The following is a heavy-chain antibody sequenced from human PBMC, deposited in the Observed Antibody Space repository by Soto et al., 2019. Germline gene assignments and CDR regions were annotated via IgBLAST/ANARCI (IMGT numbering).Heavy chain of an antibody. Sequence: EVQLLESGGGLVQPGGSVRLSCVASGFSFSRYAMTWVRQAPGRGLEWVSGISGSGDSRHYADSLKGRFTVSRDNSKNTLYLQINGLRVEDTAVYFCLARTPDYRGQGTLVTVSS. CDR2: ISGSGDSR. D-gene: IGHD3-3*02. CDR3: LARTPDY. J-gene: IGHJ4*02. CDR1: GFSFSRYA. V-gene: IGHV3-23*01.